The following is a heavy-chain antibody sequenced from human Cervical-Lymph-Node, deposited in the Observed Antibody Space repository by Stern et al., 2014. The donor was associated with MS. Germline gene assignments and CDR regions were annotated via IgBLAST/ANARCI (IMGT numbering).Heavy chain of an antibody. CDR2: IWYDGSNK. Sequence: QVQLVQSGGGVVQPGRSLRLSCAASGFTFSSYGMHWVRQAPGKGLAWVAVIWYDGSNKYYADSVKGRFTISRDNSKNTLYLQMNSLRAEDTAVYYCARGLNTFGYWGQGTLVTVSS. CDR1: GFTFSSYG. V-gene: IGHV3-33*01. J-gene: IGHJ4*02. CDR3: ARGLNTFGY. D-gene: IGHD3-16*01.